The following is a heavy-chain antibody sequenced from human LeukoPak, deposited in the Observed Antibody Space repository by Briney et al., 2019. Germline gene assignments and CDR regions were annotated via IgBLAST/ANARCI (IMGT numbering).Heavy chain of an antibody. Sequence: ASVKVSYKASGYTFTSYYMHWVRQAPGQGLEWMGIINPSGGSTSYAQQFQGRVNITRDTSTSTVYMERSSLRSEDTAVYYCARVNYGGNSTFDYWGQGTLVTVSS. D-gene: IGHD4-23*01. CDR1: GYTFTSYY. CDR3: ARVNYGGNSTFDY. CDR2: INPSGGST. V-gene: IGHV1-46*01. J-gene: IGHJ4*02.